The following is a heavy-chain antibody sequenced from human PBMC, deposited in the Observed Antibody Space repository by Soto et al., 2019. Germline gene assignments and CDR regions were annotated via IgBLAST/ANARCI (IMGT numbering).Heavy chain of an antibody. V-gene: IGHV5-51*01. D-gene: IGHD2-15*01. CDR1: GYSFTSYW. CDR2: IYPGDSDT. CDR3: ASGYCSGGSCSRYGMDV. Sequence: GESLKISCKGSGYSFTSYWIGWVRQMPGKGLEWMGIIYPGDSDTRYSPSFQGQVTISADKSISTAYLQWSSLKASDTAMYYCASGYCSGGSCSRYGMDVWGQGTTLTVSS. J-gene: IGHJ6*02.